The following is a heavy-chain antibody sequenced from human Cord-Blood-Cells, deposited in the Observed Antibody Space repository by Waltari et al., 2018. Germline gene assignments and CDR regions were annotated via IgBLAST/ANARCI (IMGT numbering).Heavy chain of an antibody. CDR1: GGSVRSGSYY. CDR3: ARRGLPHVSYWYFDL. CDR2: IYYSGST. J-gene: IGHJ2*01. V-gene: IGHV4-61*01. Sequence: QVQLQESGPGLVKPSETLSLTCTVSGGSVRSGSYYWSWIRQPPGKGLEWIGYIYYSGSTNYNPSLKSRVTISVDTSKNQFSLKLSSVTAADTAVYYCARRGLPHVSYWYFDLWGRGTLVTVSS. D-gene: IGHD3-10*01.